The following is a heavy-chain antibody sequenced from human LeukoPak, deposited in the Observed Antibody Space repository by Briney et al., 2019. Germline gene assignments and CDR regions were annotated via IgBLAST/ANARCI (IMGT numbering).Heavy chain of an antibody. CDR2: INHVGTT. CDR3: ARGRTEGGDFDY. D-gene: IGHD6-25*01. V-gene: IGHV4-34*01. J-gene: IGHJ4*02. CDR1: GGSFSRYY. Sequence: SETPSLTCAVYGGSFSRYYWSWIRQPPGKGLEWIGEINHVGTTNYNPSLKSRLTISVDTSKNQFSLKLNSVTAADTAVYYCARGRTEGGDFDYWGQGTLVTVSP.